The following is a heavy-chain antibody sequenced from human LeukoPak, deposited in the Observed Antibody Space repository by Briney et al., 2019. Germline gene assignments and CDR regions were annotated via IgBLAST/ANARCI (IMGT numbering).Heavy chain of an antibody. CDR3: ARDRQRDYGDYAGTFDY. J-gene: IGHJ4*02. CDR1: GGSTSSSSYY. V-gene: IGHV4-39*02. D-gene: IGHD4-17*01. CDR2: FYYSGTT. Sequence: SETLSLTCTVSGGSTSSSSYYWGWIRQPPGRGLEWIGSFYYSGTTYYNPSLKSRVTISVDTSKNQFSLKLSSVTAADTAVYYCARDRQRDYGDYAGTFDYWGQGTLVTVSS.